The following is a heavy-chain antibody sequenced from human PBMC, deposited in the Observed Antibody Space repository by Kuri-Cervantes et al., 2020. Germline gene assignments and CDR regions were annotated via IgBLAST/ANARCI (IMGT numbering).Heavy chain of an antibody. D-gene: IGHD6-13*01. V-gene: IGHV4-39*01. CDR3: ARHAPSAAGTRKPFSDY. Sequence: GSLRLSCTVSGGSISSSSYYWGWIRQPPGKGLEWIGSIYYSGSTYYNPSLKSRVTISVDTSKNQFSLKLSSVTAADTAVYYCARHAPSAAGTRKPFSDYWGQGTLVTVSS. CDR2: IYYSGST. J-gene: IGHJ4*02. CDR1: GGSISSSSYY.